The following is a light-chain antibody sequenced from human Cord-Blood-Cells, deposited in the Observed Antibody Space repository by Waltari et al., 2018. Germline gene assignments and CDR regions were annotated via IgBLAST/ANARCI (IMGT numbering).Light chain of an antibody. CDR3: QQYNNWPPLT. CDR1: QSVSSN. V-gene: IGKV3-15*01. J-gene: IGKJ4*01. Sequence: EIVMPPSPATLSVSPGERATLSCRASQSVSSNLAWYQQKPRQAPRPLIYGAATRATGIPARFSGSGSGTEFTLTISSLQSEDFAVYYCQQYNNWPPLTFGGGTKVEIK. CDR2: GAA.